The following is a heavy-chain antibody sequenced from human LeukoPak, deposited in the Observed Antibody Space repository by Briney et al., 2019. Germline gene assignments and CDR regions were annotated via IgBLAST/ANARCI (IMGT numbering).Heavy chain of an antibody. J-gene: IGHJ6*03. Sequence: SVKVSCKASGGTFSSYAISWVRQAPGQGLEWMGGIIPIFGTANYAQKLQGRVTITTDESTSTAYMELSSLRSEDTAVYYCASREEARWSYTTYYYYYMDVWCKGTAVTVSS. V-gene: IGHV1-69*05. D-gene: IGHD1-26*01. CDR3: ASREEARWSYTTYYYYYMDV. CDR2: IIPIFGTA. CDR1: GGTFSSYA.